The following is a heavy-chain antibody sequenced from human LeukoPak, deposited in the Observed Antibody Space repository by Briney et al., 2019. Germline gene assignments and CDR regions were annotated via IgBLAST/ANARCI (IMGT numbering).Heavy chain of an antibody. CDR1: GFTVRSNC. CDR2: IYSGGST. D-gene: IGHD5/OR15-5a*01. J-gene: IGHJ4*02. Sequence: GGSLRLSCAASGFTVRSNCISWVRQAPGKGLEWISVIYSGGSTFYADSVKGRFTVSRNTSKNTLFLQMDSLRTEDTAVYFCARSTYAYFDSWGQGTLVTVSS. V-gene: IGHV3-53*04. CDR3: ARSTYAYFDS.